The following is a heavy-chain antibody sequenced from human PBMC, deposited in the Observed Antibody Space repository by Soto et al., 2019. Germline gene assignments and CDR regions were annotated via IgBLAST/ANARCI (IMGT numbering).Heavy chain of an antibody. J-gene: IGHJ6*03. CDR3: SREAARPNYYYYYMHV. CDR1: GFTFSSYG. Sequence: QVQLVESGGGVVQPGRSLRLSCAASGFTFSSYGMHWVRQAPGKGLEWVAVIWYDGSNKYYADSVKGRFTISRDNSKNTLYLQMNSLRAEDTAVYYCSREAARPNYYYYYMHVWGKGTTVTVSS. CDR2: IWYDGSNK. V-gene: IGHV3-33*01. D-gene: IGHD6-6*01.